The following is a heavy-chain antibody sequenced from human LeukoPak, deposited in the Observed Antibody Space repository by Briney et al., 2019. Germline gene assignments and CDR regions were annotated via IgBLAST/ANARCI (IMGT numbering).Heavy chain of an antibody. D-gene: IGHD4-17*01. CDR2: IYYSGST. V-gene: IGHV4-39*01. Sequence: SETLSLTCTVSGGSISSSSYYWGWIRQPPGKGLEWIGSIYYSGSTYYNPSLKSRLTISVDTSKNQFSLKLSSVTAADTAVYYCARLGDYGDYTTLDWYFDLWGRGTLVTVSS. CDR3: ARLGDYGDYTTLDWYFDL. CDR1: GGSISSSSYY. J-gene: IGHJ2*01.